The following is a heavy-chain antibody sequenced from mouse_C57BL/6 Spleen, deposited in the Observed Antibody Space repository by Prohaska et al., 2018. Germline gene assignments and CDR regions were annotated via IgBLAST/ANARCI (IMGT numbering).Heavy chain of an antibody. Sequence: EVKLEESGGGLVQPGGSMKLSCVASGFTFSNYWMNWVRQSTEKGLEWVAQIRLKSDNYATHYAESVKWRFTISRDDSKSSVYLQMNNLRAEDTGIYYCTADPNAYWGQGTLVTVSA. CDR3: TADPNAY. J-gene: IGHJ3*01. CDR1: GFTFSNYW. V-gene: IGHV6-3*01. CDR2: IRLKSDNYAT.